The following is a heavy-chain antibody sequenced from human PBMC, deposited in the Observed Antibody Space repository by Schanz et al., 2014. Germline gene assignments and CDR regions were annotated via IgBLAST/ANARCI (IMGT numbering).Heavy chain of an antibody. CDR2: IIPFLAVS. J-gene: IGHJ6*02. CDR3: ARAGRGYAYPLNSYPMDV. Sequence: QEQLLQSGAAVKKPGSSVRVSCKASGGTLDTYKIAWVRQAPGQGLEWMGRIIPFLAVSNYAQDFQGRVTFTPDRATSTVHMDLRSLRSEDTGLYYCARAGRGYAYPLNSYPMDVWGQGDTVIVAS. V-gene: IGHV1-69*02. D-gene: IGHD3-16*01. CDR1: GGTLDTYK.